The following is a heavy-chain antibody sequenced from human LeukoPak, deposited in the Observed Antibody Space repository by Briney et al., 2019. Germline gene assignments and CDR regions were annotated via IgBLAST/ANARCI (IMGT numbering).Heavy chain of an antibody. CDR1: GGSFSGYY. D-gene: IGHD5-24*01. CDR2: INHSGST. V-gene: IGHV4-34*01. J-gene: IGHJ4*02. Sequence: PSETLSLTCAVYGGSFSGYYWSWIRQPPGKGLEWIGEINHSGSTNYNPSLKSRVTISVDTSKNQFSLKLSPVTAADTAVYYCARFGRLERWLQFNYWGQGTLVTGSP. CDR3: ARFGRLERWLQFNY.